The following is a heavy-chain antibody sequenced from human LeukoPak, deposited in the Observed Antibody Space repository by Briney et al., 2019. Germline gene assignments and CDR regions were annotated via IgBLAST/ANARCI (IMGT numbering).Heavy chain of an antibody. J-gene: IGHJ4*02. V-gene: IGHV3-21*01. CDR3: ARSGLRFSSTEPLDY. D-gene: IGHD3-3*01. Sequence: GGSLRLSCAASGFTFSSYSMNWVRQAPGKGLEWVSSISSSSSYIYYADSVKGRFTISRDNAKNSLYLQMNSLRAEDTAVYYCARSGLRFSSTEPLDYWGQGTLVTVSS. CDR1: GFTFSSYS. CDR2: ISSSSSYI.